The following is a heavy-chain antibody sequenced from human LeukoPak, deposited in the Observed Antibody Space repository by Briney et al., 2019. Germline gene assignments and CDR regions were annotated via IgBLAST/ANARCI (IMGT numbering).Heavy chain of an antibody. Sequence: KPSETLSLTCAVYGGSFSGYYWSWIRQPPGKGLEWIGEINHSGSTNYNPSLKSRVTISVDTSKNQFSLKLSSVTAAGTAVYYCARGGRRGPYSSSYGNFDYWGQGTLVTVSS. J-gene: IGHJ4*02. V-gene: IGHV4-34*01. D-gene: IGHD6-6*01. CDR1: GGSFSGYY. CDR3: ARGGRRGPYSSSYGNFDY. CDR2: INHSGST.